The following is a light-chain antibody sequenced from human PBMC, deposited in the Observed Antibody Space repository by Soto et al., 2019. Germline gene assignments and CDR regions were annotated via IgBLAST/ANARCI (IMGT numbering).Light chain of an antibody. Sequence: EIVLTQSPATLSLSPGERATLSCRASQSVGTYLAWYQQKPGQAPRLLIYGASNRATGIPARFSGSGSGTDFTLPISSLEPEDFAVYYCQQRSNWLTFGGGTKVEIK. CDR2: GAS. CDR3: QQRSNWLT. J-gene: IGKJ4*01. V-gene: IGKV3-11*01. CDR1: QSVGTY.